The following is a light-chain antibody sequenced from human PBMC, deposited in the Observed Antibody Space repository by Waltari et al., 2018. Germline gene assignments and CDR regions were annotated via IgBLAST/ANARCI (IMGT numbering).Light chain of an antibody. CDR1: SSNIGSNY. Sequence: QSVLTQPPSVSGTPGQRVTLFCSGSSSNIGSNYVHWYQHLPGTAPKLLIYRNNQRPPGVPDRFSGSKSGTSASLAISGLRSEDEADYYCAAWDDSLSGWVFGGGPKLTVL. J-gene: IGLJ3*02. V-gene: IGLV1-47*01. CDR3: AAWDDSLSGWV. CDR2: RNN.